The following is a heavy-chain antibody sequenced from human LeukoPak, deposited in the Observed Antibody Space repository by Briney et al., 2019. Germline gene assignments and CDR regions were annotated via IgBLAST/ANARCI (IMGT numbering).Heavy chain of an antibody. Sequence: PGGSLRLSCAASGFTLSNYWMHWVHQAPGKGLVWVSRIHNDGSSTTYADSVKGRFTISRDNAENTVYLQMNSLRAEDTAVYYCARGGSGSFDYWGQGTLVTVSS. V-gene: IGHV3-74*01. CDR3: ARGGSGSFDY. CDR2: IHNDGSST. D-gene: IGHD2-15*01. J-gene: IGHJ4*02. CDR1: GFTLSNYW.